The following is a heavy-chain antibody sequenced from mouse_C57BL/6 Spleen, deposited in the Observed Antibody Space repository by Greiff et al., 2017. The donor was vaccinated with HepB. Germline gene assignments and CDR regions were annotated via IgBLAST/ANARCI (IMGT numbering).Heavy chain of an antibody. V-gene: IGHV1-81*01. CDR1: GYTFTSYG. CDR3: AREYYGSSYYFDY. Sequence: VQLKESGAELARPGASVKLSCKASGYTFTSYGISWVKQRTGQGLEWIGEIYPRSGNTYYNEKFKGKATLTADKSSSTAYMELRSLTSEDSAVYFCAREYYGSSYYFDYWGQGTTLTVSS. J-gene: IGHJ2*01. D-gene: IGHD1-1*01. CDR2: IYPRSGNT.